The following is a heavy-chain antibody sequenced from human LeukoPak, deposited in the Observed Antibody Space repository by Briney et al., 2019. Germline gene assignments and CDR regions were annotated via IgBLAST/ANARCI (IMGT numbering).Heavy chain of an antibody. J-gene: IGHJ4*02. V-gene: IGHV4-61*02. Sequence: SQTLSLTCTVSGGSISIGSYYWSWIRQPAGKGLEWIGRIYTSGSTNYNPSLKSRVTISVDTSKNQFSLKLSSVTAADTAVYYCARFGIYNVYWGQGTLVTVSS. CDR3: ARFGIYNVY. CDR1: GGSISIGSYY. D-gene: IGHD1-1*01. CDR2: IYTSGST.